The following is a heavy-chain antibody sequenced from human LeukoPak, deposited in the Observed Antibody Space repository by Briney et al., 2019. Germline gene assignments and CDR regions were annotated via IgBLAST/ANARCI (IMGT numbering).Heavy chain of an antibody. CDR3: AREYELGVFDY. CDR1: GFTFSDYY. CDR2: IRSSGSTI. Sequence: GGSLRLSCAASGFTFSDYYMSWIRQAPGKGLEWVSYIRSSGSTIYYADSAKGRFTISRDNAKNSLYLQMNSLRAEDTAVYYCAREYELGVFDYWGQGTLVTVSS. V-gene: IGHV3-11*01. J-gene: IGHJ4*02. D-gene: IGHD7-27*01.